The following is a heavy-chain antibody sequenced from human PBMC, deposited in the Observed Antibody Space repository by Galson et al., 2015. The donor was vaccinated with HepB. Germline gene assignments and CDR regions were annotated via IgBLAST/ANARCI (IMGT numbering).Heavy chain of an antibody. CDR1: GYTFTGYY. CDR2: INPNSGGT. CDR3: ARAVYYYDSSGYLAFDI. D-gene: IGHD3-22*01. V-gene: IGHV1-2*02. Sequence: SVKVSCKASGYTFTGYYMHWVRQAPGQGLEWMGWINPNSGGTNYAQKFQGGVTMTRDTSISTAYMELSRLRSDDTAVYYCARAVYYYDSSGYLAFDIWGQGTMVTVSS. J-gene: IGHJ3*02.